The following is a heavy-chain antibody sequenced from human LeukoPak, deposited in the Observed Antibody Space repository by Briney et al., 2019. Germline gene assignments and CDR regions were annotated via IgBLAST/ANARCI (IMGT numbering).Heavy chain of an antibody. J-gene: IGHJ5*02. D-gene: IGHD1-26*01. CDR3: ATDQRAYSGSYRAPWFDP. CDR2: INHSGST. V-gene: IGHV4-34*01. Sequence: SETLSPTCAVYGGSFSGYYWSWIRQPPGKGLEWIGEINHSGSTNYNPSLKSRVTISVDTSKNQFSLKLSSVTAADTAVYYCATDQRAYSGSYRAPWFDPWGQGTLVTVSS. CDR1: GGSFSGYY.